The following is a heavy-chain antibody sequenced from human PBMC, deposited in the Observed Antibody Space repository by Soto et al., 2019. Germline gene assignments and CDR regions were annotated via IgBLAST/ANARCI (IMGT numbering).Heavy chain of an antibody. D-gene: IGHD2-21*02. CDR3: ARWVTKGGLDV. CDR2: TSYDGSNK. V-gene: IGHV3-30*19. CDR1: GFTFRSCV. Sequence: QVQLVESGGGVVQPGASLRLSCVGSGFTFRSCVIHWVRQAPGKGLEWVALTSYDGSNKYYDDSVKGRFTIYRDNSRNTVDLHMDSLGVEDTAFYDCARWVTKGGLDVWGQGTMVSVSS. J-gene: IGHJ6*02.